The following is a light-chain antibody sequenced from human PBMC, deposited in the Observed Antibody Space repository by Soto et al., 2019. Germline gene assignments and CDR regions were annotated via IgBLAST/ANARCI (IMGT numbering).Light chain of an antibody. CDR1: QGNGNA. CDR3: LHDIDYRGP. J-gene: IGKJ1*01. V-gene: IGKV1-6*01. Sequence: NQMTQPPPSPSASVGGRVPLCCRASQGNGNALGWDQQKLGKPPKVVIYVASNLQSGVPPRFSGTGAGTDCPRAISSQRPEDHVTYSCLHDIDYRGPCAQGTMVYI. CDR2: VAS.